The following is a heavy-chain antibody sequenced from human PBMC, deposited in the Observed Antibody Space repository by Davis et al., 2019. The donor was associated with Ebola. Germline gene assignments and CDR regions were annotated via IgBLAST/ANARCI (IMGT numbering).Heavy chain of an antibody. D-gene: IGHD6-13*01. CDR3: AKEIAAIGNPVFDS. CDR2: VRDNGRNP. CDR1: GFSFRTYA. Sequence: GESLKISCAASGFSFRTYAMSWVRQAPGKGPEWVAGVRDNGRNPFYPDSVKGRFTIPRDNSKNIVYLQMNSLRAEETAVYYCAKEIAAIGNPVFDSWGQGTLVTVSS. V-gene: IGHV3-23*01. J-gene: IGHJ4*02.